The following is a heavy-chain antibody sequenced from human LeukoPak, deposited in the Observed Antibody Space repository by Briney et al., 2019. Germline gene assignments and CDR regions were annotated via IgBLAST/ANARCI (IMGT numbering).Heavy chain of an antibody. CDR1: GYTFTSYY. V-gene: IGHV1-46*01. Sequence: ASVKVSCKASGYTFTSYYKHWVRQAPGQGLEWMGIINPSGGSTSYAQKFQGRVTMTRDTSTSTVYMELSSLRSEDTAVYYCARAEQLAEFDYWGQGTLVTVSS. J-gene: IGHJ4*02. D-gene: IGHD6-6*01. CDR2: INPSGGST. CDR3: ARAEQLAEFDY.